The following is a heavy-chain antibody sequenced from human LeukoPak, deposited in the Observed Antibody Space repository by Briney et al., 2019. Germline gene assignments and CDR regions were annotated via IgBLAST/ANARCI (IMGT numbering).Heavy chain of an antibody. J-gene: IGHJ4*02. V-gene: IGHV1-8*01. D-gene: IGHD3-22*01. CDR3: ASGQKNYYDSSGYTY. CDR1: GYTFTSYD. Sequence: GASVKVSCKASGYTFTSYDINWVRQATGQGLEWMGWMNPNSGNTGYAQKFQGRVTMTRNTSISTAYMELSSLRSEDTAVYYCASGQKNYYDSSGYTYWGQGTLVTVSS. CDR2: MNPNSGNT.